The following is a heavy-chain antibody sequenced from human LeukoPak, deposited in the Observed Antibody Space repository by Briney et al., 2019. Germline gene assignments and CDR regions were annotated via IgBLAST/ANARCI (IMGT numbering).Heavy chain of an antibody. J-gene: IGHJ3*02. V-gene: IGHV3-48*01. Sequence: GGSLRLSCAASGFTFSSYSMSWVRQAPGKGLEWVSYISSSSSTIYYADSVKGRFTISRDNAKNSLYLQMNSLRAEDTAVYYCARDEVVVAPDAFDIWGQGTMVTVSS. D-gene: IGHD3-22*01. CDR3: ARDEVVVAPDAFDI. CDR2: ISSSSSTI. CDR1: GFTFSSYS.